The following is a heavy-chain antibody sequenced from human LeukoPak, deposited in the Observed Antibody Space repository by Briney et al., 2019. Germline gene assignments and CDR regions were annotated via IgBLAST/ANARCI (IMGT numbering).Heavy chain of an antibody. CDR1: GFPFSGNA. V-gene: IGHV3-23*01. CDR3: AKDLSWWVTADY. CDR2: VGGDEKA. J-gene: IGHJ4*02. Sequence: PGGSLRLSCAASGFPFSGNAMSWVRQAPGRGLKWVSGVGGDEKAHYADFVRDRFTISRDNSKKTVYLQMNSLTVEDTAVYYCAKDLSWWVTADYWGQGVLVTVSS. D-gene: IGHD2-21*02.